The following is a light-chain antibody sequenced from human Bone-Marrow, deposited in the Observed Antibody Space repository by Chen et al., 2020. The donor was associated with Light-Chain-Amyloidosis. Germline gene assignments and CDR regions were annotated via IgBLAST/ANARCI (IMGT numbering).Light chain of an antibody. V-gene: IGLV3-21*02. CDR2: DDS. CDR3: QVWDRSSDRPV. Sequence: SYVLTPPPSLSVAPGRTATITCGGNNIGSKSVHWYQQKPVQAPVLVVYDDSDRRSGIPERFSGSNSGNTATLTISRVEAGDEADYYCQVWDRSSDRPVFGGGTKLTVL. J-gene: IGLJ3*02. CDR1: NIGSKS.